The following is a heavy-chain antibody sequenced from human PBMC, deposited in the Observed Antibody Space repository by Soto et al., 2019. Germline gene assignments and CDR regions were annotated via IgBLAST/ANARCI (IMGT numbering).Heavy chain of an antibody. CDR3: AKDLESDDILPESGYYYYYMDV. J-gene: IGHJ6*03. CDR2: ISGSGGST. D-gene: IGHD3-9*01. CDR1: GFTFSSYA. V-gene: IGHV3-23*01. Sequence: GGSLRLSCAASGFTFSSYAMSWVRQAPGKGLEWVSAISGSGGSTYYADSVKGRFTISRDNSKNTLYLQMNSLRAEDTAVYYCAKDLESDDILPESGYYYYYMDVWGKGTTVTVSS.